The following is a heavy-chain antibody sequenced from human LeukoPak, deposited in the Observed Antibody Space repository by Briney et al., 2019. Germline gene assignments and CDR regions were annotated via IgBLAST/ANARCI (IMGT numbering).Heavy chain of an antibody. V-gene: IGHV3-74*01. CDR3: ARDDYLTY. Sequence: GGSLRLSCAASGFTFSSYWMHWVRQVPGKGLVWVSRIRNDGTSMYYADSVKGRFTISRDNAKNTLFLQMNSLRAEDTAVYYCARDDYLTYWGQGTLVTVSS. CDR1: GFTFSSYW. J-gene: IGHJ4*02. D-gene: IGHD4-11*01. CDR2: IRNDGTSM.